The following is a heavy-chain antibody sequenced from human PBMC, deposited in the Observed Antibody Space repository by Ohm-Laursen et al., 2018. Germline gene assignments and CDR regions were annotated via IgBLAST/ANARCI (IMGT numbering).Heavy chain of an antibody. CDR3: ARRGSGGRSFDY. D-gene: IGHD2-15*01. J-gene: IGHJ4*02. CDR2: IYTSGST. V-gene: IGHV4-4*07. Sequence: SDTLSLTCTVSGGSISSYYWSWIRQPAGKGLEWIGLIYTSGSTNYKPSLKSRVTMSVDTSKNQFSLKLSSVTVADTAVFYCARRGSGGRSFDYWGQGSLVTVSS. CDR1: GGSISSYY.